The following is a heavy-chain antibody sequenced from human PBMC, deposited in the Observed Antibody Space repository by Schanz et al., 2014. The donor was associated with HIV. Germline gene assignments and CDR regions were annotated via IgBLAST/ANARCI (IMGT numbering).Heavy chain of an antibody. CDR2: ISYDGSVK. CDR1: GFTFSSYA. V-gene: IGHV3-30*04. CDR3: ARVGHGLYGMDV. J-gene: IGHJ6*02. Sequence: QVQLVESGGGVVQPGRSLRLSCAASGFTFSSYAMHWVRQPPGKGLEWVATISYDGSVKYHADSVKGRFTISRDNAKNSLYLQMSSLRDEDTAVYYCARVGHGLYGMDVWGQGTTVTVSS.